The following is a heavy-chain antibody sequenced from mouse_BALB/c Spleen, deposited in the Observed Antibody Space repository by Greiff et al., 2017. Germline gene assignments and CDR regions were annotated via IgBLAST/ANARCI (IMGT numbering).Heavy chain of an antibody. D-gene: IGHD2-1*01. CDR2: INPSTGYT. V-gene: IGHV1-7*01. CDR1: GYTFTSYW. CDR3: ARPYGNYERYYAMDY. Sequence: VQLQQSGAELAKPGDSVKMSCKASGYTFTSYWMHWVKQRPGQGLEWMGYINPSTGYTEYNQKFKDKATLTADKSSSTAYMQLSSLTSEDSAVYYCARPYGNYERYYAMDYWGQGTSVTVSS. J-gene: IGHJ4*01.